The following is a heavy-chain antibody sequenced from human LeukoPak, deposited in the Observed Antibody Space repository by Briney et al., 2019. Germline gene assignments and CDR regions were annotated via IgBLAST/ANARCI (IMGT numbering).Heavy chain of an antibody. CDR3: TRQRAGTTYSNWFDP. D-gene: IGHD1-7*01. J-gene: IGHJ5*02. CDR2: IRSKANSYAT. V-gene: IGHV3-73*01. Sequence: GGSLRLSCAASGFTFSGSALHWVGQAYGKGLEWVGRIRSKANSYATAYAASVKGRFTISRDDSKNTAYLQMNSLKTEDTAVYYCTRQRAGTTYSNWFDPWGQGALVTVSS. CDR1: GFTFSGSA.